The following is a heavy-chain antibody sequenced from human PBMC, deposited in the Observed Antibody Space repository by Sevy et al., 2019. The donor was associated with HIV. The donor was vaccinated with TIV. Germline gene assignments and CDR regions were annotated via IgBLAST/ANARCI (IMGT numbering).Heavy chain of an antibody. D-gene: IGHD3-22*01. CDR2: ISGSGGGT. CDR1: GFTFSSYA. J-gene: IGHJ5*02. V-gene: IGHV3-23*01. Sequence: GGSLRLSCAASGFTFSSYAMSWVRQAPGKGLEWVSAISGSGGGTYYADSVKGRFTISRDTSKNKLYLQMNSLRAEDTAVYYCAKDWGNYYDSSRSWFDPWGQGTLVTVSS. CDR3: AKDWGNYYDSSRSWFDP.